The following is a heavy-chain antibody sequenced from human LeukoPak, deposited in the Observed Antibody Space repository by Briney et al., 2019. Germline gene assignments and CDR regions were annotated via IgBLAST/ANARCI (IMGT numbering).Heavy chain of an antibody. J-gene: IGHJ3*02. Sequence: PGGSLRLSCAASGFTFSSYAMHWVRQAPGKGLEWVAVISYDGSNKYYADSVKGRFTISRDNSKNTLYLQMNSLRAEDTAVYYCARDRKMATIYHDAFDIWGQGTMVTVSS. D-gene: IGHD5-24*01. CDR1: GFTFSSYA. CDR2: ISYDGSNK. V-gene: IGHV3-30-3*01. CDR3: ARDRKMATIYHDAFDI.